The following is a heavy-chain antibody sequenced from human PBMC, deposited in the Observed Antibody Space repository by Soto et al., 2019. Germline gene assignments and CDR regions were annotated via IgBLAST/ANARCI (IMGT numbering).Heavy chain of an antibody. CDR2: ISYDATNK. CDR1: GFTFSSYA. D-gene: IGHD3-16*01. Sequence: QVQLVESGGGVVQPGRSLRLSCEVSGFTFSSYAMHWVRQAPGKGLEWVAIISYDATNKYYADSVKGRFTISRDNSKNTLYLQMNSLRAEDTAVYYCARRRKGGEYYFEYWGQGTLVTVSS. J-gene: IGHJ4*02. CDR3: ARRRKGGEYYFEY. V-gene: IGHV3-30-3*01.